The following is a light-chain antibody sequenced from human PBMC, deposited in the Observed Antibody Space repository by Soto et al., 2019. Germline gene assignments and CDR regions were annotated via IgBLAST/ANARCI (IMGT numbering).Light chain of an antibody. CDR1: SSDVGADKY. CDR3: SSYASNTYV. J-gene: IGLJ1*01. CDR2: EVT. V-gene: IGLV2-14*01. Sequence: QSALTQPASVSGSPGQSITITCTGTSSDVGADKYVSCYQQHPGKAPQLMIYEVTNRPSGVSNRFSGSKSGNTASLTISGLQAEDEGDYYCSSYASNTYVFGTGTKLTVL.